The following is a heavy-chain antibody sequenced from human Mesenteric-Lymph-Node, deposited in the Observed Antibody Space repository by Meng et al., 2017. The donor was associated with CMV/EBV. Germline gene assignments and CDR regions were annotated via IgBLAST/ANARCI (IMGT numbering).Heavy chain of an antibody. Sequence: GESLKISCEASGFIFSTYAMHWVRQAPGKGLEWVAFISYDGSNEFFADSVKGRFTVSRDNFKSTLYLQINNLRPEDTALYYCAKSHAPGETGTRYGMDVWGQGTTVTVSS. CDR2: ISYDGSNE. J-gene: IGHJ6*02. V-gene: IGHV3-30*04. CDR1: GFIFSTYA. D-gene: IGHD1-7*01. CDR3: AKSHAPGETGTRYGMDV.